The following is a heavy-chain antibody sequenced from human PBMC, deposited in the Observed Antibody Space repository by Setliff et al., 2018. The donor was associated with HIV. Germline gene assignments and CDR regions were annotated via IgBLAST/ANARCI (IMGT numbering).Heavy chain of an antibody. J-gene: IGHJ3*02. D-gene: IGHD4-17*01. CDR1: GGSMSRVY. CDR3: ARDRPPSTVDMLGAFDR. V-gene: IGHV4-4*08. Sequence: SETLSLTCSVSGGSMSRVYWTWIRQPPGKGLEWIGYVPASGTTKYNPSLQSRVTISGDSSKNQFSLKLSSVTAADTAVYYCARDRPPSTVDMLGAFDRWGQGTMGTVSS. CDR2: VPASGTT.